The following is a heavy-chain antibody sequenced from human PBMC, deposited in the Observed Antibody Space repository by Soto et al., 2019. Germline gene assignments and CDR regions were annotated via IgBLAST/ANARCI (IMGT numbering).Heavy chain of an antibody. CDR1: GFTFSNYG. J-gene: IGHJ4*02. V-gene: IGHV3-30*18. D-gene: IGHD4-17*01. CDR3: AKDHLTTTVTTVGY. Sequence: QVQLVESGGGVVQPGRSLRLSCAASGFTFSNYGMHWVRQAPGKGLGWVAVISYHGSDKYYADSVKGRFTISRDNSKNTLSLQMDSLRAEDTAVYYCAKDHLTTTVTTVGYWGQGTLVTVSS. CDR2: ISYHGSDK.